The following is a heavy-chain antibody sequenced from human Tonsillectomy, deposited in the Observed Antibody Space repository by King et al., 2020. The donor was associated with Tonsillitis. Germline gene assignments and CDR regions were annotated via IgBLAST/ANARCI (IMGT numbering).Heavy chain of an antibody. J-gene: IGHJ4*02. D-gene: IGHD3-16*01. CDR3: VRENYGGTYYFDY. Sequence: QLVQSGSELKKPGASVTISCEASAYTFTSFAMNWVRQAPGQGLEWMGWNNTNTGHPTYAQGFTRRFVFSLDTSVTTAYLQISGLKAEDTAVYYCVRENYGGTYYFDYWGQGTLVTVSA. CDR1: AYTFTSFA. V-gene: IGHV7-4-1*02. CDR2: NNTNTGHP.